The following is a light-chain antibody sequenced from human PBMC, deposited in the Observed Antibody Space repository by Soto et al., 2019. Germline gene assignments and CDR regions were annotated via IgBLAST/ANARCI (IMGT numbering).Light chain of an antibody. Sequence: QSVLTQPASVSGSPGQSITISCSGTSSDIGTYEHVAWFQQFPGKTPKLVIYSVSDRPSGVYYRFSGYKSGNTASLTISGLQADDEADYYCISYTVSTSYVFGTGTKVTV. V-gene: IGLV2-14*01. J-gene: IGLJ1*01. CDR1: SSDIGTYEH. CDR2: SVS. CDR3: ISYTVSTSYV.